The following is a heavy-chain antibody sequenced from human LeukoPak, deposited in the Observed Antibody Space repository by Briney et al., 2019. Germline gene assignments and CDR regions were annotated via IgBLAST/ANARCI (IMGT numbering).Heavy chain of an antibody. D-gene: IGHD2-15*01. CDR2: TNKDDSEK. CDR3: ATYTQDFGAPGGTDY. V-gene: IGHV3-7*01. J-gene: IGHJ4*02. CDR1: RLTFSNYW. Sequence: GGSLRLSCTVSRLTFSNYWMRWVRQAPGKGLEWVAATNKDDSEKQYVDSVKGRFTISRDNARNSVYLQMTSLGAEDTAVYYCATYTQDFGAPGGTDYWGQGTVVTVSS.